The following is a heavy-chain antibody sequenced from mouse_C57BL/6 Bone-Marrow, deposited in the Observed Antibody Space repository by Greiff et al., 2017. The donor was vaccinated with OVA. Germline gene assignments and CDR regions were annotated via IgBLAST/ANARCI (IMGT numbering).Heavy chain of an antibody. J-gene: IGHJ3*01. D-gene: IGHD1-1*01. V-gene: IGHV1-64*01. CDR3: ARHYYGCSSFAY. CDR1: GYTFTSYW. CDR2: IHPSSGST. Sequence: VQLQQPGAELVKPGASVKLSCKASGYTFTSYWMHWVKQRPGQGLEWIGMIHPSSGSTNYNEKFKSKATLTVDKSSSTAYMQLSSLTSEDSAVYYCARHYYGCSSFAYWGQGTLVTVSA.